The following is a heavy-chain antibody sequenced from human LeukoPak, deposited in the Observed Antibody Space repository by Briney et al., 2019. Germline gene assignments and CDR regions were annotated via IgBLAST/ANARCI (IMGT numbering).Heavy chain of an antibody. CDR2: ISSNGGST. J-gene: IGHJ5*02. V-gene: IGHV3-64*04. CDR3: ADSSSWFPAGNWFDP. CDR1: GFTFSSYA. D-gene: IGHD6-13*01. Sequence: GGSLRLSCSASGFTFSSYAMHWVRQAPGKGLEYVSAISSNGGSTYYADSVKGRFTISRDNSKNTLYLQMNSLRAEDTAVYYCADSSSWFPAGNWFDPWGQGTLVTVSS.